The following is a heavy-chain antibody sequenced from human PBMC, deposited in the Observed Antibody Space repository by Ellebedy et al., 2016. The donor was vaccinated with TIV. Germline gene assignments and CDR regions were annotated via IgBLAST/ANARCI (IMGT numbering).Heavy chain of an antibody. Sequence: GESLKISCAASGFTFSSYSMNWVRQAPAKGLEWVSGINWNGGSTGYADSVKGRFTISRDNAKNSLYLQMNSLRAEDTAVYYCARAAFDWGQGTLVTVSS. CDR1: GFTFSSYS. J-gene: IGHJ4*02. V-gene: IGHV3-20*04. CDR3: ARAAFD. D-gene: IGHD3-3*02. CDR2: INWNGGST.